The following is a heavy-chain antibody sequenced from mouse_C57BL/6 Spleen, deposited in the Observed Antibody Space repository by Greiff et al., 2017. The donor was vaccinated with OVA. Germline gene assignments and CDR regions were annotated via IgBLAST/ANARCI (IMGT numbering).Heavy chain of an antibody. Sequence: QVQLQQSGAELMKPGASVKLSCKATGYTFTGYWIEWVKQRPGHGLEWIGEILPGSGSTNYNEKFKGKATFTADTSANTAYMQLSRLTTEDSAIYYCARGDYGSSYVPYYAMDYWGQGTSVTVSS. J-gene: IGHJ4*01. CDR2: ILPGSGST. CDR3: ARGDYGSSYVPYYAMDY. D-gene: IGHD1-1*01. V-gene: IGHV1-9*01. CDR1: GYTFTGYW.